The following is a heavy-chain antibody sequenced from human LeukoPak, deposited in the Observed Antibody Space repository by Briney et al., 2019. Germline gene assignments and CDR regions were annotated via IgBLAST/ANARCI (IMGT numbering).Heavy chain of an antibody. D-gene: IGHD2-2*03. CDR3: ARSMGIVVVPAAIKGLEAFDI. CDR1: GGSISSGSYY. J-gene: IGHJ3*02. CDR2: IYTSGST. V-gene: IGHV4-61*02. Sequence: SETLSLTCTVSGGSISSGSYYWSWIRQPAGKGLEWIGRIYTSGSTNYNPSLKSRVTISVDTSKNQFSLKLSSVTAADTAVYYWARSMGIVVVPAAIKGLEAFDIWGQGTMVTVSS.